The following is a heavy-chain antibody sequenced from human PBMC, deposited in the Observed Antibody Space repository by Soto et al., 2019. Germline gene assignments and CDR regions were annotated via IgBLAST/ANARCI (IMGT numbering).Heavy chain of an antibody. D-gene: IGHD4-17*01. CDR3: ARVPDPDDYGDYVFDY. V-gene: IGHV3-72*01. Sequence: GGSLILSCAASGFTFSDHYMDWVRQAPGKGLEWVGRTRNKANSYTTEYAASVKGRFTISRDDSKNSLYLQMNSLKTEDTAVYYCARVPDPDDYGDYVFDYWGQGTLVTVSS. CDR1: GFTFSDHY. CDR2: TRNKANSYTT. J-gene: IGHJ4*02.